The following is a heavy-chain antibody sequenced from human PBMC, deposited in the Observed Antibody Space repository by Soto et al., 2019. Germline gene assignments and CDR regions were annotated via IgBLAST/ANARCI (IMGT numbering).Heavy chain of an antibody. J-gene: IGHJ4*02. CDR2: INPSGGSR. Sequence: ASVKVSCKASGGTFSSYAISWVRQAPGQGLEWMGIINPSGGSRSYAQKFQGRVTMTRDTSTSTVYMELSSLRSEDTAVYYCASAYPSFDYWGQGTLVTVSS. CDR1: GGTFSSYA. V-gene: IGHV1-46*03. D-gene: IGHD2-2*01. CDR3: ASAYPSFDY.